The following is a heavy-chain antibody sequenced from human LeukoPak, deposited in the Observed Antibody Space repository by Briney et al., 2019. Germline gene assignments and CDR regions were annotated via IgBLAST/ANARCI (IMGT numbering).Heavy chain of an antibody. D-gene: IGHD6-19*01. Sequence: SETLSLTCTVSGASISSSYWRCTRQPPGKGLEWIGYIYYSGTTKYNPSLKSRVTISVHTSKNQFSLKVNSVAAADTAVYYCARGQPQRYSSGWYVNWFDPWGQGTLFTASS. CDR1: GASISSSY. V-gene: IGHV4-59*01. CDR3: ARGQPQRYSSGWYVNWFDP. CDR2: IYYSGTT. J-gene: IGHJ5*02.